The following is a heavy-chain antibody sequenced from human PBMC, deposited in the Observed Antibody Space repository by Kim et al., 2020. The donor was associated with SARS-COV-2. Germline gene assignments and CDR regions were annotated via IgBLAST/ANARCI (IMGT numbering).Heavy chain of an antibody. D-gene: IGHD5-18*01. Sequence: SVKVSCKASGGTFSSYAISWVRQAPGQGLEWMGGIIPIFGTANYAQKFQGRVTITADESTSTAYMELSSLRSEDTAVYYCARTGYSYCVPQAYYYGMDVWGQGTTVTVSS. V-gene: IGHV1-69*13. CDR3: ARTGYSYCVPQAYYYGMDV. CDR2: IIPIFGTA. CDR1: GGTFSSYA. J-gene: IGHJ6*02.